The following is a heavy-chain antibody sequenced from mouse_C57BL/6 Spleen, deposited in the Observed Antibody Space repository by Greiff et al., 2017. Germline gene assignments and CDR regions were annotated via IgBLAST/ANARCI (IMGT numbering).Heavy chain of an antibody. V-gene: IGHV1-55*01. CDR1: GYTFTSYW. J-gene: IGHJ2*01. CDR3: AICDYGSREGGFDY. Sequence: VQLQQPGAELVKPGASVKMSCKASGYTFTSYWITWVKQRPGQGLEWIGDIYPGSGSTNYNEKFKSKATLTVDTSSSTAYMQLSSLTSEDSAVYYCAICDYGSREGGFDYWGQGTTLTVSS. D-gene: IGHD1-1*01. CDR2: IYPGSGST.